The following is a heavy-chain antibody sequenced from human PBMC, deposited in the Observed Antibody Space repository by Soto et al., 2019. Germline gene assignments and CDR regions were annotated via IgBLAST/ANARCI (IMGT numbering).Heavy chain of an antibody. J-gene: IGHJ4*02. V-gene: IGHV1-69*13. Sequence: SVKVSCKASGGTFSSYAISWVRQAPGQGLEWMGGIIPIFGTANYAQKFQGRVTITADESTSTAYMELSSLRSEDTAVYYYARDSVALRFLEWSLDYWGQGTLVTVSS. CDR2: IIPIFGTA. D-gene: IGHD3-3*01. CDR3: ARDSVALRFLEWSLDY. CDR1: GGTFSSYA.